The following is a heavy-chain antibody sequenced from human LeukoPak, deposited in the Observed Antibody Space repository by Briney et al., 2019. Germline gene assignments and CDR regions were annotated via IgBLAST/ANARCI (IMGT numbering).Heavy chain of an antibody. CDR1: GFTFSTYA. CDR2: ISYDGSNK. J-gene: IGHJ4*02. Sequence: GGSLRLSCAASGFTFSTYAMHWVRQGPGKGLEWVAVISYDGSNKYYADSVKGRFTISRDNSKNTLYLQMSSLSAEDTAVYYCARTTTPHYYGSGSYALGYWGEGTLVTVPS. V-gene: IGHV3-30-3*01. D-gene: IGHD3-10*01. CDR3: ARTTTPHYYGSGSYALGY.